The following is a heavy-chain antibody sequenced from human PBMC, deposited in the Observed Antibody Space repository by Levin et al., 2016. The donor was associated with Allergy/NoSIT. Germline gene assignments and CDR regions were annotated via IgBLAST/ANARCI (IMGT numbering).Heavy chain of an antibody. J-gene: IGHJ4*02. CDR3: ARAERAAGGDFEY. D-gene: IGHD6-25*01. CDR2: IYYTGST. V-gene: IGHV4-39*01. CDR1: GGSIRGSSAY. Sequence: SETLSLTCSVSGGSIRGSSAYWGWIRQSPGKGLEWIGSIYYTGSTYYNPSLKSRVAISVDTSTNQFSLKMTSVTAADTAMFFCARAERAAGGDFEYWGQGALVIVSS.